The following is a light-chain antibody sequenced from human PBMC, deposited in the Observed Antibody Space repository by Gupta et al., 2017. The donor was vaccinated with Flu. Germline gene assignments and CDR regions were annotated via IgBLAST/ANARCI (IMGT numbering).Light chain of an antibody. CDR3: QQYGSSLYS. J-gene: IGKJ2*03. CDR2: GAS. Sequence: DIVLTQSPGTLSLSPGERATLSCRASQSVSNSYLAWYQQKPGQAPRLLIYGASSRATGIPDRFSGSGSGTDFTLTISRLEPEDFAVYYCQQYGSSLYSFGQGTKLEIK. V-gene: IGKV3-20*01. CDR1: QSVSNSY.